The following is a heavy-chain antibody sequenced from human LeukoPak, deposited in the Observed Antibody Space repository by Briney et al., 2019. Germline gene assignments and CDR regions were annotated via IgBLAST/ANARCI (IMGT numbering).Heavy chain of an antibody. Sequence: GGSLRLSCAASGFTFSGYYMSWIRRAPGKGLEWVSYISSLSTTIYYTDSVKGRFTVSRDNAKNSLYLQMNSLRVEDTAMYYCARDKEAWGQGTLVTVSS. CDR2: ISSLSTTI. V-gene: IGHV3-11*04. CDR1: GFTFSGYY. CDR3: ARDKEA. J-gene: IGHJ5*02.